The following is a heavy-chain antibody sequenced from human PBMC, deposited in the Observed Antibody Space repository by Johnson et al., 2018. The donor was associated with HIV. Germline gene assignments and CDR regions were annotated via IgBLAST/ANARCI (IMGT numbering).Heavy chain of an antibody. CDR1: GFTFSDYY. V-gene: IGHV3-11*04. CDR2: ISSTGPTI. J-gene: IGHJ3*01. Sequence: QVQLVESGGGLVKPGGSLRLSCAASGFTFSDYYMSWIRQAPGKGLDWVSYISSTGPTIYYSDSVKGRFTISRDTALKSLFLQIKSLRAEDTAVYYWARNRPVSYGYRGAFDFWGQGTMVTVSS. D-gene: IGHD5-18*01. CDR3: ARNRPVSYGYRGAFDF.